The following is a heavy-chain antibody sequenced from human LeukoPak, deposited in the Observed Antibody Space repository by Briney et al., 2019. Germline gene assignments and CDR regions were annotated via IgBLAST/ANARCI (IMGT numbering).Heavy chain of an antibody. V-gene: IGHV3-23*01. Sequence: GGSLRVSCAASGFTFSSYAMSWVRQAPGKGLEWVSAISGSGGSTYYADSVKGRFTISRDNSKNTLYLQMNSLRAEDTAVYYCAKESGRSSNGGYYYYGMDVWGQGTTVTVSS. J-gene: IGHJ6*02. CDR1: GFTFSSYA. D-gene: IGHD7-27*01. CDR3: AKESGRSSNGGYYYYGMDV. CDR2: ISGSGGST.